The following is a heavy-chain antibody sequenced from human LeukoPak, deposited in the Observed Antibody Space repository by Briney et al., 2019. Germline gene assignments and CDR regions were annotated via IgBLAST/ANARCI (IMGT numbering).Heavy chain of an antibody. V-gene: IGHV4-39*01. CDR3: ARHGRLTTVTIWVSWFDP. D-gene: IGHD4-11*01. CDR2: IYYSGST. J-gene: IGHJ5*02. Sequence: SSETLFLTCTVSGGSISSSSYYWGWIRQPPGKGLEWIGSIYYSGSTYYNPSLKSRVTISVDTSKNQFSLKLSSVTAADTAVYYCARHGRLTTVTIWVSWFDPWGQGTLVTVSS. CDR1: GGSISSSSYY.